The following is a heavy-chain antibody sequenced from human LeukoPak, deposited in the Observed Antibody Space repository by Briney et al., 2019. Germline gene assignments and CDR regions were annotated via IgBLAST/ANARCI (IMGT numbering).Heavy chain of an antibody. D-gene: IGHD6-13*01. CDR3: ARVVEQHLGFDY. Sequence: SVKVSCKASGGTFSSYAISWVRQAPGQGLEWMGGIIPIFGTANYAQKFQGRVTITADESTSTAYMELSSLRSEDTAVYYCARVVEQHLGFDYWSQGTLVTVSS. V-gene: IGHV1-69*01. J-gene: IGHJ4*02. CDR2: IIPIFGTA. CDR1: GGTFSSYA.